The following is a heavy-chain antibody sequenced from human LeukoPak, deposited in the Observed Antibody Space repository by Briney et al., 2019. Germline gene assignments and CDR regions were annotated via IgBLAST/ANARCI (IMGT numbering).Heavy chain of an antibody. CDR1: GFTFSSYA. CDR2: ISGSGGGT. V-gene: IGHV3-23*01. J-gene: IGHJ5*02. CDR3: AKEPGYSYGYSGWFDP. D-gene: IGHD5-18*01. Sequence: PGGSLRLSCAASGFTFSSYAMSWVRQAPGKGLEWVSAISGSGGGTYYADSVKGRLTISRDNSKNTLYLQMNSLRAEDTAVYYCAKEPGYSYGYSGWFDPWGQGTLVTVSS.